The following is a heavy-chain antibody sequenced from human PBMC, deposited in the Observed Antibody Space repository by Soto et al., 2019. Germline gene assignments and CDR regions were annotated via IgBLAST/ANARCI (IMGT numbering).Heavy chain of an antibody. J-gene: IGHJ5*02. CDR3: AGFFGYKYGRVDP. V-gene: IGHV4-34*01. CDR1: GVSFSDYY. Sequence: SETLSLTCAVYGVSFSDYYWSWVRQPPGKGLEWTGEINHSGSTNYNASLQSRATISVDTSKNQFSLKLRSVTAADTSMYYCAGFFGYKYGRVDPWGQGSQVTVSS. D-gene: IGHD5-18*01. CDR2: INHSGST.